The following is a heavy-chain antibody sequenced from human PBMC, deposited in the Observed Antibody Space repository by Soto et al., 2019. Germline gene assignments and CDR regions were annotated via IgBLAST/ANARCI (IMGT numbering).Heavy chain of an antibody. D-gene: IGHD1-26*01. CDR2: FDPEDGET. V-gene: IGHV1-24*01. CDR1: GYTLTELS. CDR3: ATDYRADIYYYYGMDV. J-gene: IGHJ6*02. Sequence: GASVKVSCKVSGYTLTELSMHWVRQAPGKGLEWMGGFDPEDGETIYAQKFQGRVTMTEDTSTDTAYMELSSLRSEDTAVYYCATDYRADIYYYYGMDVWGQGTTVTVSS.